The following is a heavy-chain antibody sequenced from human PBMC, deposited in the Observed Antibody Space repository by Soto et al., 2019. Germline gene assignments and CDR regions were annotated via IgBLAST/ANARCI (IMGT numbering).Heavy chain of an antibody. J-gene: IGHJ4*02. D-gene: IGHD6-19*01. CDR1: GFTFSIYG. V-gene: IGHV3-33*01. CDR2: IWYDGSNK. Sequence: PGGSVRLSCAASGFTFSIYGMHWFRQAPGKGLEWVAVIWYDGSNKYYADSVKGRFTISRDNSKNTLYLQMNSLRAEDTAVYYCARDRSGWYYFDYWGQGTLVTVSS. CDR3: ARDRSGWYYFDY.